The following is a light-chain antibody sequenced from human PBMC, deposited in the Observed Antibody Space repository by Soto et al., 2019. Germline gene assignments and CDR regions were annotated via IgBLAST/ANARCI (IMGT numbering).Light chain of an antibody. CDR2: GAS. CDR3: QHYGTTPWT. J-gene: IGKJ1*01. CDR1: QSVCSRC. V-gene: IGKV3-20*01. Sequence: ETVLTQSPGTLSLSPGERVTLSCRASQSVCSRCLAWYQQKPGQSPRLLLYGASARATGIPDRFSGSGSGTDFTLTISRLEPEDFAVYYCQHYGTTPWTFGQGTKVGIK.